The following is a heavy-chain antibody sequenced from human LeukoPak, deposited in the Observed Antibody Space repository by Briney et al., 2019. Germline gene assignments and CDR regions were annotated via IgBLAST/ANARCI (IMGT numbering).Heavy chain of an antibody. D-gene: IGHD1-26*01. CDR2: ISYDGSNK. CDR1: GFTFSSYA. Sequence: GGSLRLSCAASGFTFSSYAMHWVRQAPGKGLEWVAVISYDGSNKYYADSVKGRFTISRDNSKNTLYLQMNSLRAEDTAVYYCARERRVVGATSGAFDIWGQGTMVTVSS. CDR3: ARERRVVGATSGAFDI. V-gene: IGHV3-30-3*01. J-gene: IGHJ3*02.